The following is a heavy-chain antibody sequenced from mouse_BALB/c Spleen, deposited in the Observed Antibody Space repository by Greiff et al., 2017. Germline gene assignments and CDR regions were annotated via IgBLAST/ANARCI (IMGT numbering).Heavy chain of an antibody. V-gene: IGHV2-6-7*01. CDR2: IWGDGST. CDR1: GFSLTGYG. J-gene: IGHJ1*01. CDR3: ARGPYYYGSSSYWYFDV. D-gene: IGHD1-1*01. Sequence: VQGVESGPGLVAPSQSLSITCTVSGFSLTGYGVNWVRQPPGKGLEWLGMIWGDGSTDYNSALKSRLSISKDNSKSQVFLKMNSLQTDDTARYYCARGPYYYGSSSYWYFDVWGAGTTVTVSS.